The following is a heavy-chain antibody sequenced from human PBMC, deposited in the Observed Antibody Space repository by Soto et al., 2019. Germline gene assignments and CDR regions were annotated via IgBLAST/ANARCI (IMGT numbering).Heavy chain of an antibody. J-gene: IGHJ6*02. V-gene: IGHV3-74*01. Sequence: GGSLRLSCTVSGFTFSSHWMHWVRQAPGKGLVWVSRLNGDGSSTHYGDSMRGRVIISRDNAKNTVYLQVDSLRDEDTAVYYCVRWLQSYYYYYYGMDVWGQGTTVTVSS. CDR3: VRWLQSYYYYYYGMDV. CDR1: GFTFSSHW. CDR2: LNGDGSST. D-gene: IGHD5-12*01.